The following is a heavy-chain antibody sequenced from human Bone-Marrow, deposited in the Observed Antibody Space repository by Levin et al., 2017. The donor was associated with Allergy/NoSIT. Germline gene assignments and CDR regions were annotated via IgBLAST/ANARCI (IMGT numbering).Heavy chain of an antibody. CDR2: IYTSGIT. V-gene: IGHV4-4*07. J-gene: IGHJ5*02. D-gene: IGHD5-18*01. Sequence: SQTLSLTCTVSGGSISSYYWSWIRQPAGKGLEWIGRIYTSGITNYNPSLKSRATMSVDTSKNQFSLKLSSVTAADTAVYYCARTDTVMVYNWFDPWGQGTLVTVSS. CDR3: ARTDTVMVYNWFDP. CDR1: GGSISSYY.